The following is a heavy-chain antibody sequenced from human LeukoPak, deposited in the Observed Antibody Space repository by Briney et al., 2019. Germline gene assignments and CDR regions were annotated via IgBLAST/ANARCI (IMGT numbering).Heavy chain of an antibody. Sequence: SETLSLTCAVSGGSISSSNWWSWVRQPPGKGLEWIGEIYHSGSTNYNPSLKSRVTISVDKSKNQFSLKLSSVTAADTAIYYCSSDYFHRTGNNGFIYGAQESLVTIPP. CDR1: GGSISSSNW. J-gene: IGHJ4*02. CDR2: IYHSGST. V-gene: IGHV4-4*02. D-gene: IGHD2/OR15-2a*01. CDR3: SSDYFHRTGNNGFIY.